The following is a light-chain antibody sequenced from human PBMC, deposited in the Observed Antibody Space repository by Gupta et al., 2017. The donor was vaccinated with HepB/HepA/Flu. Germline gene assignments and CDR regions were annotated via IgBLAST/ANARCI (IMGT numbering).Light chain of an antibody. J-gene: IGKJ5*01. Sequence: DIQLTQSPSFLSTSVGDRVTITCRASQGVGGHLAWYQQRPWKAPNLLIYEISILQSGVPSRFSGRGSGTEFTLTISILQPEDFATYYCQQLDSYPITFGQGTRLDIK. CDR3: QQLDSYPIT. CDR2: EIS. CDR1: QGVGGH. V-gene: IGKV1-9*01.